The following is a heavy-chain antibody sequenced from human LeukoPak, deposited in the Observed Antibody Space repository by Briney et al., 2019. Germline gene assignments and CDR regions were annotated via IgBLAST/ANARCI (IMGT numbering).Heavy chain of an antibody. CDR2: ISYDVNNK. V-gene: IGHV3-30*09. J-gene: IGHJ4*02. CDR3: ARVGPYDY. CDR1: GFTFSSYT. Sequence: PGGSMRLSCAASGFTFSSYTLHWVRQAPGKGLEWLALISYDVNNKYYADSVKGRFAISRDNSKNTLYLQMNSLRPEDTAVYYCARVGPYDYWAQGALVTVSS.